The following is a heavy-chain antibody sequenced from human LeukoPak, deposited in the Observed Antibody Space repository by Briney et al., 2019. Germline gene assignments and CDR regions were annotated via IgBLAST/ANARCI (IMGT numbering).Heavy chain of an antibody. J-gene: IGHJ5*02. V-gene: IGHV3-23*01. CDR1: GFTFSSYS. CDR3: AKGGLVHRFDP. Sequence: PGGSLRLSCAASGFTFSSYSMNWVRQAPGKGLEWVSGISGSGDNTYYADSVKGRFTISRDNSKNTLYLQMNSLRADDTAVYYCAKGGLVHRFDPWGQGTLVTVSS. CDR2: ISGSGDNT.